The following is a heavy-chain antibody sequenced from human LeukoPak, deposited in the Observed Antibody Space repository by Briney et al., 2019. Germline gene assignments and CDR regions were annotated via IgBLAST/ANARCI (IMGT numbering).Heavy chain of an antibody. Sequence: SETLSLTCTVSGYSISSGYYWGWIRQPPGKGLEWIGSIYHSGSTYYNPSLKSRVTISVDTSKNQFSLKLSSVTAADTAVYYCARDGSRGTNPNWGQGTLVTVSS. CDR2: IYHSGST. J-gene: IGHJ4*02. V-gene: IGHV4-38-2*02. D-gene: IGHD1-26*01. CDR3: ARDGSRGTNPN. CDR1: GYSISSGYY.